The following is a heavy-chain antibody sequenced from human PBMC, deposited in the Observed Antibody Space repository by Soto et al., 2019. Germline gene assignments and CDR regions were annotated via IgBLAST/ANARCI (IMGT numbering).Heavy chain of an antibody. V-gene: IGHV3-7*01. J-gene: IGHJ6*03. D-gene: IGHD3-10*01. CDR2: IKQDGSEK. CDR1: GFTFSSYW. Sequence: GESLKISCAASGFTFSSYWMSWVRQAPGKGLEWVANIKQDGSEKYYVDSVKGRFTISRDNAKNSLYLQMNSLRAEDTAVYYCARDMHGSGSYYEYYYMDVWGKGTTVTVSS. CDR3: ARDMHGSGSYYEYYYMDV.